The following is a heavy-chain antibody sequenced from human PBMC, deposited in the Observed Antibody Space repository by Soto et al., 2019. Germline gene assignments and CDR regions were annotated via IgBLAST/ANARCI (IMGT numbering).Heavy chain of an antibody. CDR1: GGTFSSYA. CDR3: ARERDSYGQGANYFDY. CDR2: IIPIFGTA. J-gene: IGHJ4*02. D-gene: IGHD5-18*01. Sequence: QVQLVQSGAEVKKPGSSVKVSCKASGGTFSSYAISWVRQAPGQGLEWMGGIIPIFGTANYAQKFQGRVTITADKSTSTAYMELSCLGSEDTAVDYWARERDSYGQGANYFDYWGQGTLGTVSS. V-gene: IGHV1-69*06.